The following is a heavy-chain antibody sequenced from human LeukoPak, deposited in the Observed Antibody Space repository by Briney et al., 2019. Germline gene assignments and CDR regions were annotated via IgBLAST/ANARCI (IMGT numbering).Heavy chain of an antibody. J-gene: IGHJ4*02. D-gene: IGHD3-22*01. Sequence: GGSLRLSCAASGFTFSSYSMNWVRQAPGKGLEWVSSISGSSSYIYYADSVKGRFTISRDNAKNSLYLQMNSLRAEDTAVYYCAREAYYYDSSGYYYFDYWGQGTLVTVSS. CDR2: ISGSSSYI. V-gene: IGHV3-21*01. CDR1: GFTFSSYS. CDR3: AREAYYYDSSGYYYFDY.